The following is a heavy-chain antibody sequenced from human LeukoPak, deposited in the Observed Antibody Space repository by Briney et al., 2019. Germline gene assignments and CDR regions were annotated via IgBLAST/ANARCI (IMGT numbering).Heavy chain of an antibody. CDR1: GGSISSYY. CDR3: ASTHYGSGSYRFDY. CDR2: IYTSGST. V-gene: IGHV4-4*07. Sequence: NPSETLSLTCTVSGGSISSYYWSWIRQPAGKGLEWIGRIYTSGSTNYNPSLKSRVTMSVDTSKNQFSLKLSSVTAADTAVYYCASTHYGSGSYRFDYWGQGTLVTVSS. D-gene: IGHD3-10*01. J-gene: IGHJ4*02.